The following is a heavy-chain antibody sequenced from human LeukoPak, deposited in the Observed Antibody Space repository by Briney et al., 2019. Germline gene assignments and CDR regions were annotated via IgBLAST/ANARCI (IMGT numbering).Heavy chain of an antibody. CDR3: AKDRSYSRRMVDY. Sequence: PSETLSLTCAVYGGSFSDYYWSWIRQPPGKGLEWVSAISGSGGSTYYADSVKGRFTISRDNSKNTLYLQMNSLRAEDTAVYYCAKDRSYSRRMVDYWGQGTLVTVSS. D-gene: IGHD6-13*01. V-gene: IGHV3-23*01. CDR1: GGSFSDYY. J-gene: IGHJ4*02. CDR2: ISGSGGST.